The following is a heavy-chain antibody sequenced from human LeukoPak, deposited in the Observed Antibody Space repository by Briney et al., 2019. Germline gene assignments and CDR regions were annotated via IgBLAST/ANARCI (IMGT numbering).Heavy chain of an antibody. CDR3: ARRPYYYDSSGYRDAFDI. CDR1: GGTFSSYA. CDR2: IIPIFGTA. J-gene: IGHJ3*02. Sequence: SVKVSCKASGGTFSSYAISWVRQAPGQGLECMGGIIPIFGTANYAQKFQGRVTITADESTSTAYMELSSLRPEDTAVYYCARRPYYYDSSGYRDAFDIWGQGTMVTVSS. D-gene: IGHD3-22*01. V-gene: IGHV1-69*13.